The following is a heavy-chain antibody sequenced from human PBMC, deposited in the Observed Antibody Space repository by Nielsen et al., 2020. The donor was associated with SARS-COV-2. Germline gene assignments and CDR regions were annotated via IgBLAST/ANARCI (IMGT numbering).Heavy chain of an antibody. Sequence: GESLKISCAASGFIFRQYGMHWVRQAPGKGLEWVALIWSDGSSGYYADSVKGRFTVSRDNSRNTVFLQMDSLTTEDTATYYCARRGDFYSYYSSYFQYWGQGTLVTVSS. CDR2: IWSDGSSG. D-gene: IGHD3-10*01. J-gene: IGHJ4*02. CDR3: ARRGDFYSYYSSYFQY. V-gene: IGHV3-33*01. CDR1: GFIFRQYG.